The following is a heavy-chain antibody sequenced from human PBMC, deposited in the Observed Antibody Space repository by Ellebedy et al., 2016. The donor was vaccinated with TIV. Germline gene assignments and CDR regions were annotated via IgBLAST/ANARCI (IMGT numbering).Heavy chain of an antibody. Sequence: GESLKISCKGSGYSFTSYWIAWVRQMPGKGLEWMGIIYPGDSNTRYSPSFQGQVTISADKSISTAYLQWSSLKASDTAMYYCARIMTTVTTQDYFDYWGQGTLVTVSS. CDR2: IYPGDSNT. J-gene: IGHJ4*02. CDR3: ARIMTTVTTQDYFDY. V-gene: IGHV5-51*01. D-gene: IGHD4-17*01. CDR1: GYSFTSYW.